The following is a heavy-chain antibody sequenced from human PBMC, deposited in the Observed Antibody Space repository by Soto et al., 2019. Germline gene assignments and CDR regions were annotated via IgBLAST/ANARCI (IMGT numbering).Heavy chain of an antibody. CDR1: GASVNSYY. Sequence: QVELQESGPGLVKPSETLSLACSVFGASVNSYYWSWIRQSPGRGLEWVGHIFNSGTIHYNPSLKSRVTMSVDSSKNQVYLKMNSVTAADTAIYYCGRELLATASARWYFYYGLDVWGQGTAVTVSS. V-gene: IGHV4-59*02. CDR3: GRELLATASARWYFYYGLDV. CDR2: IFNSGTI. J-gene: IGHJ6*02. D-gene: IGHD3-3*02.